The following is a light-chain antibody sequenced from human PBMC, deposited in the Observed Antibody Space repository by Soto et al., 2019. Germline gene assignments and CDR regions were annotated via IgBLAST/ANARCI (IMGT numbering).Light chain of an antibody. V-gene: IGKV3-20*01. CDR3: QQHGTSPYT. CDR2: GAS. J-gene: IGKJ2*01. CDR1: QSLRSSY. Sequence: EVVLTQSPNTLSLSPGERATLSCWASQSLRSSYLAWYQRKPGQAPRLLMFGASRRATGIPDRFNGSGSGTDFTLTISRLEPEDVAVYYCQQHGTSPYTFGQGTQVDIK.